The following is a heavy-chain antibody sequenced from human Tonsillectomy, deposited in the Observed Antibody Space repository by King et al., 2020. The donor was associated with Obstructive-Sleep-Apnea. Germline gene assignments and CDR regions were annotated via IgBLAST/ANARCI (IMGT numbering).Heavy chain of an antibody. J-gene: IGHJ6*02. CDR2: IYYRGTT. CDR3: ARENEGGPRHTNYFGMDV. D-gene: IGHD2-15*01. Sequence: QLQESGPGLVKPSETLSLMCTVSGGSISSNSYYWGWIRQSPEKGLEWIGTIYYRGTTYYNPSLKSRATISIDTAKNQFSLKLTSTTAADTAVYYCARENEGGPRHTNYFGMDVWGQGTTVTVSS. V-gene: IGHV4-39*07. CDR1: GGSISSNSYY.